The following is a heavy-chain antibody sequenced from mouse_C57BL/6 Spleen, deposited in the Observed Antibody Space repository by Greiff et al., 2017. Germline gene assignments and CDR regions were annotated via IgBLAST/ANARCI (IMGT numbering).Heavy chain of an antibody. CDR3: ARGDRFYWYFDV. CDR2: IYPGSGNT. Sequence: QVQLQQSGPELVKPGASVKISCKASGYSFTSYYIHWVKQRPGQGLEWIGWIYPGSGNTKYNEKFKGKATLTADTSSSPAYMQLSSLTSEDSAVYYCARGDRFYWYFDVWGTGTTVTVSS. D-gene: IGHD2-13*01. V-gene: IGHV1-66*01. CDR1: GYSFTSYY. J-gene: IGHJ1*03.